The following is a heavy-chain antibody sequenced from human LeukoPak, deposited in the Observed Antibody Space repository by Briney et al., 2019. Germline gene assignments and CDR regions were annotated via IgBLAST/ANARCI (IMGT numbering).Heavy chain of an antibody. CDR1: GGSISSYY. Sequence: KPSETLSLTCTVSGGSISSYYWTWIRQTPEKGLEWVGSIYYGGSTNYNPSLKSRVTISVDTSQNQFSLKLISVSAADTAVYYCARHSPQVGFVYFFDYWGQGTLVTVSS. CDR3: ARHSPQVGFVYFFDY. V-gene: IGHV4-59*08. CDR2: IYYGGST. J-gene: IGHJ4*02. D-gene: IGHD1-26*01.